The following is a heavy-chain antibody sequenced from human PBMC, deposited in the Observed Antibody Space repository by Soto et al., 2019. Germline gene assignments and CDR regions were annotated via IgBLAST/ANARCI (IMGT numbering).Heavy chain of an antibody. CDR3: AKSIAARPSSRTRFFDY. CDR1: GGSINSSPYY. CDR2: IHYSGSL. Sequence: SETLSLNCSVSGGSINSSPYYWGWIRQPPGKGLEWIGSIHYSGSLYYNPSLKSRIIIRVDTSKNHFSLNLKSVTAADTAIYFCAKSIAARPSSRTRFFDYWGQGTTVTVSS. V-gene: IGHV4-39*02. J-gene: IGHJ4*02. D-gene: IGHD6-6*01.